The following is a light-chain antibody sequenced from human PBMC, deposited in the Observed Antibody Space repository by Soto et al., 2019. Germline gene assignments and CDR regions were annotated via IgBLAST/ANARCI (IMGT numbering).Light chain of an antibody. CDR2: EGS. V-gene: IGKV1-5*03. CDR3: QQYDTYSRT. J-gene: IGKJ1*01. Sequence: DIQMTQSPSALSASVGDRVTITCRASQSVSNWLAWYRQKPGEAPKLLIYEGSTLERGVPSRFSGSRSGTEFTLTISILQPDDFASFYFQQYDTYSRTFGQGPKV. CDR1: QSVSNW.